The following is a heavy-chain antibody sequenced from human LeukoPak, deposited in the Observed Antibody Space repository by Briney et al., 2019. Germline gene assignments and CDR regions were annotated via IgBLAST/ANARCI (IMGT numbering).Heavy chain of an antibody. J-gene: IGHJ4*02. Sequence: GRSLRLSCAASGFTFSSYGMHWVRQAPGKGLEWVAAIWYDGSNKYYADSVKGRFTISRDNSKNTLYLQMNSLRAEDTAVYYCAREGDYDSSYDYWGQGTLVTVSS. D-gene: IGHD3-22*01. CDR2: IWYDGSNK. CDR1: GFTFSSYG. CDR3: AREGDYDSSYDY. V-gene: IGHV3-33*01.